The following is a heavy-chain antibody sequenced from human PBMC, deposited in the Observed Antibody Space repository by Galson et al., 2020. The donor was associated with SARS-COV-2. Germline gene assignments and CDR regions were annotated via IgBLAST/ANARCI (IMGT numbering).Heavy chain of an antibody. Sequence: SETLSLTCTVSGGSISSGGYYWSWIRQPPGKGLEWSGYIYYSGSTYYNPSLKSRVTISVDTSKNQFSLKLSSVTAADTAVYYCARDRRDGYNYFDYWGQGTLVTVSS. CDR1: GGSISSGGYY. CDR3: ARDRRDGYNYFDY. V-gene: IGHV4-31*03. J-gene: IGHJ4*02. D-gene: IGHD5-12*01. CDR2: IYYSGST.